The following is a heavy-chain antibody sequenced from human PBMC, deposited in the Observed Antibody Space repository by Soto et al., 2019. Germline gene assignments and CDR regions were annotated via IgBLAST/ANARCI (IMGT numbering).Heavy chain of an antibody. CDR2: IYYSGDS. V-gene: IGHV4-59*11. CDR1: GGSINSHY. Sequence: QVHLQESGPGLVRPSETLSLTCSVSGGSINSHYWSWIRQPPGKGLEYIGHIYYSGDSDSSSSLKSRVTMSVDTSKNQFSLRLASVTAADTAVYFCARITCSSLRCYGAAGNWFDPWGQGILVTVSS. D-gene: IGHD2-2*01. CDR3: ARITCSSLRCYGAAGNWFDP. J-gene: IGHJ5*02.